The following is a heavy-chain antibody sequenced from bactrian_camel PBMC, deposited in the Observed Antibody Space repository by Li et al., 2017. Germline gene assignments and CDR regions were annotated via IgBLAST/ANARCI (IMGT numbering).Heavy chain of an antibody. CDR2: INSEGTI. J-gene: IGHJ4*01. V-gene: IGHV3S53*01. Sequence: HVQLVESGRGSVQAEGSLRLSCVASGYIFSSCGMGWYRQAPGKERELVSFINSEGTISYADSMKGRFTISRDNAKNTLYLQMNSLKPEDTAMYHCAADVVSSYRGSYWGQGTQVTVS. CDR3: AADVVSSYRGSY. CDR1: GYIFSSCG. D-gene: IGHD2*01.